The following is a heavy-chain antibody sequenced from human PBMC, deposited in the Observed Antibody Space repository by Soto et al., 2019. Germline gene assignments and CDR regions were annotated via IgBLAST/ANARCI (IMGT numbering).Heavy chain of an antibody. CDR1: GGSFSGYY. CDR2: INHSGST. J-gene: IGHJ4*02. V-gene: IGHV4-34*01. D-gene: IGHD2-21*01. CDR3: ARTVVVIAKWFDY. Sequence: PSETLSLTCAVYGGSFSGYYWSWIRQPPGKGLEWIGEINHSGSTNYNPSLKSRVTISVDTSKNQFSLKLSSVTAADTAVYYCARTVVVIAKWFDYWGQGTLVTVSS.